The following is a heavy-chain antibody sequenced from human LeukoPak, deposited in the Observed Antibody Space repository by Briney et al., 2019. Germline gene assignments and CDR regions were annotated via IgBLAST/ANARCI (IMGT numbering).Heavy chain of an antibody. D-gene: IGHD4-11*01. CDR2: ICYSGSA. Sequence: SQTLSLTCTVSGGSISSGGYYWSWIRQHPGKGLEWIGYICYSGSAYYNPSLKSRVTISVDTSKNQFSLKLSSVTAADTAVYYCASTTVTTDGYYGMDVWGQGTTVTVSS. V-gene: IGHV4-31*03. J-gene: IGHJ6*02. CDR3: ASTTVTTDGYYGMDV. CDR1: GGSISSGGYY.